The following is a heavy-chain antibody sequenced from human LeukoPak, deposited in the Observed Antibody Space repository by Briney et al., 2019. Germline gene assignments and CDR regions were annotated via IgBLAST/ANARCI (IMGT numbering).Heavy chain of an antibody. CDR2: ISGSGSGGST. J-gene: IGHJ6*04. CDR1: GFTFSSSA. V-gene: IGHV3-23*01. CDR3: AELGITMIGGV. Sequence: GGSLRLSCAASGFTFSSSAMSWVRQAAGKGLEWVSSISGSGSGGSTYYAGSVKGRFTISRDNAKNSLYLQMNSLRAEDTAVYCCAELGITMIGGVWGKGTTVTISP. D-gene: IGHD3-10*02.